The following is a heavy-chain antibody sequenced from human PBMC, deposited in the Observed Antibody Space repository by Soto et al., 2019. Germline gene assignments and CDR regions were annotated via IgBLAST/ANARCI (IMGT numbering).Heavy chain of an antibody. Sequence: GGSLRLSCAASGFTFSSYGMHWVRQAPGKGLEWVAVIWYDGSNKYYADSVKGRFTISRDNSKNTLYLQMNSLRAEDTAVYYCARLKIAAAGTWDDYWGQGTLVTVSS. CDR3: ARLKIAAAGTWDDY. D-gene: IGHD6-13*01. V-gene: IGHV3-33*01. J-gene: IGHJ4*02. CDR2: IWYDGSNK. CDR1: GFTFSSYG.